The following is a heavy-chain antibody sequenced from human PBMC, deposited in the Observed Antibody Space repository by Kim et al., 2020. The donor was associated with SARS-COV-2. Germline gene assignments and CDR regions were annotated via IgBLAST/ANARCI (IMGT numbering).Heavy chain of an antibody. D-gene: IGHD3-10*01. V-gene: IGHV3-23*01. CDR3: AREIRGGWDFSGMDG. Sequence: GGSLRLSCAASGFTFHSSALNWVRQAPGKGLEWVSGISSSGSNIYYADSLKGRFTISRDNSKNTLFLQMNSLTAEDTAVYYCAREIRGGWDFSGMDGWG. CDR2: ISSSGSNI. J-gene: IGHJ6*02. CDR1: GFTFHSSA.